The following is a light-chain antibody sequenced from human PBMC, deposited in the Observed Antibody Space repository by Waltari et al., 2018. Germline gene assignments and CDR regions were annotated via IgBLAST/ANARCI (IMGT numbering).Light chain of an antibody. Sequence: DLVMTQSPVSLPVRLGQPASISCRSSYTLLNTDGNIYLNWFHQRPGQSPRRLIYQVSERESGVPDRFRGSGSGTDFTLEITRVEAEDVGMYYCMQGVRPWTFGQGTKVQIE. CDR3: MQGVRPWT. J-gene: IGKJ1*01. CDR2: QVS. V-gene: IGKV2-30*01. CDR1: YTLLNTDGNIY.